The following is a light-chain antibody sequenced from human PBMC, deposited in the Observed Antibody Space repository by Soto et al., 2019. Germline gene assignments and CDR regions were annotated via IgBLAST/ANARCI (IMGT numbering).Light chain of an antibody. CDR2: DAS. CDR3: HQYASSPWT. J-gene: IGKJ1*01. Sequence: EIVLTQSPGTLSLSPRERATLSCRASQSVSSTYLAWYQQKPGQAPRLLIYDASTRAAGIPDRFSGSGSGTDSTLTISGLEAEDFAVYCCHQYASSPWTFGQGAKVEIK. V-gene: IGKV3-20*01. CDR1: QSVSSTY.